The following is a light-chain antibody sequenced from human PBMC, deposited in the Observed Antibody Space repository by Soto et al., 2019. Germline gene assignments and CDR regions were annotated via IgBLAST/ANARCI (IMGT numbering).Light chain of an antibody. CDR2: EVS. CDR3: CSCATSSTLYV. CDR1: SSDIGDYNY. J-gene: IGLJ1*01. V-gene: IGLV2-14*01. Sequence: QSALTQTASASGSPGQSITISCTGTSSDIGDYNYVSWYQHHPGKAPELIIYEVSYRPSGVSDRFSGAKSGNTASLTISGLQAEDEADYYCCSCATSSTLYVFGTGTKLTVL.